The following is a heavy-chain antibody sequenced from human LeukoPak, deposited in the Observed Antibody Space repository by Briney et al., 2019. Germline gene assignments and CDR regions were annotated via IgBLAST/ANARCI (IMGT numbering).Heavy chain of an antibody. CDR1: GFTFSTYS. D-gene: IGHD3-10*01. V-gene: IGHV3-21*01. Sequence: GGSLRLSCAASGFTFSTYSMNWLRLAPGKGLEWVSSISPDSNYKYYVDSVKGRFTISRDNAKSSPYLQMNSLRAEDTAVYYCARVVIYGSGSYYTWFDPWGQGTLVTVSS. CDR2: ISPDSNYK. J-gene: IGHJ5*02. CDR3: ARVVIYGSGSYYTWFDP.